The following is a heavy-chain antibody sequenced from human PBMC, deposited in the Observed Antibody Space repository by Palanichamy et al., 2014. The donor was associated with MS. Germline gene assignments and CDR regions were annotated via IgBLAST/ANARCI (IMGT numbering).Heavy chain of an antibody. V-gene: IGHV3-23*04. CDR3: AKDGDWNKWDLWGAFDY. J-gene: IGHJ4*02. Sequence: EEQLVESGGRSVQPGGSLRLSCAASGITLSTSDMTWVRQAPGKGLEWVSSFGGNPVRPYYADSVKGRFTVSRDDSHNILYLQMNNLTAEDTATYYCAKDGDWNKWDLWGAFDYWGQGAVVIVSP. CDR1: GITLSTSD. D-gene: IGHD1-1*01. CDR2: FGGNPVRP.